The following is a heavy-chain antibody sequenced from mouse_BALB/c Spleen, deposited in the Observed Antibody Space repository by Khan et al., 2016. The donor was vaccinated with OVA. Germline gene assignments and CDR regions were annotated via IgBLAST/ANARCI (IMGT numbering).Heavy chain of an antibody. Sequence: QVQLKQSGVELAKPGASVKMSCTASGYTFTSYWMHWIKQRPGQGLKWIGYINPTSGYTDYNQKFKDKATLTADKSSSTAYMQLSSLTSDDSAVYYCARDRIDYWGQGTALTVSS. CDR1: GYTFTSYW. J-gene: IGHJ2*01. V-gene: IGHV1-7*01. CDR2: INPTSGYT. CDR3: ARDRIDY.